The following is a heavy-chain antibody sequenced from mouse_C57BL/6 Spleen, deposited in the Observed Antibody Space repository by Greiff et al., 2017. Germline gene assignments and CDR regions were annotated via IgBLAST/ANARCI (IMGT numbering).Heavy chain of an antibody. J-gene: IGHJ3*01. Sequence: VQLQQSGPVLVKPGASVTMSCKASGYTFTDYYMYWLKQSHGKNLEWLGVINPYNGGTSYNQKVKGQATFTVDTSSSTAYMELNSLTSEDSAVYYCAREENWEGFAYWGQGTLVTVSA. CDR2: INPYNGGT. CDR3: AREENWEGFAY. D-gene: IGHD4-1*01. V-gene: IGHV1-19*01. CDR1: GYTFTDYY.